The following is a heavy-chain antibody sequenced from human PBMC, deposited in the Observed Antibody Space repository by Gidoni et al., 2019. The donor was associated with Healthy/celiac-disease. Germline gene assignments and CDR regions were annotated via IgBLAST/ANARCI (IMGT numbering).Heavy chain of an antibody. J-gene: IGHJ6*02. D-gene: IGHD3-16*01. CDR3: ARHNASPDYDPDTPPHYGMDV. CDR2: TYYSGST. Sequence: QLQLQESGPGLVKPSETLSLTCTVSGGSISSSSYYWGWIRQPPGKGLEWIGSTYYSGSTYYNPYLKSRVTISVDTSKNQFSLKLSSVTAADTAVYYCARHNASPDYDPDTPPHYGMDVWGQGTTVTVSS. V-gene: IGHV4-39*01. CDR1: GGSISSSSYY.